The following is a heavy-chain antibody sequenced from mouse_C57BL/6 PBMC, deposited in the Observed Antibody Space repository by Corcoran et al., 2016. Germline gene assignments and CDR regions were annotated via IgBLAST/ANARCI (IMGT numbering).Heavy chain of an antibody. V-gene: IGHV14-3*01. CDR3: ARAFSGNKDY. Sequence: EDQLQQSVAELVRPEAPVKLSCTASGFNINNPYMHWVKQRPDQGLEWIGRIDPANGNTTYASKFQRKATLTADTSSNSAYLQLSSLTSEDTAINYCARAFSGNKDYWGQGTTLTVSS. CDR1: GFNINNPY. D-gene: IGHD3-2*02. CDR2: IDPANGNT. J-gene: IGHJ2*01.